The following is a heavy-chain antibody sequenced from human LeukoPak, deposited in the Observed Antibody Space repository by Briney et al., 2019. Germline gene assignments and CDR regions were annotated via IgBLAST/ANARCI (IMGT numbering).Heavy chain of an antibody. J-gene: IGHJ4*02. CDR2: INPNRGGT. D-gene: IGHD4-17*01. V-gene: IGHV1-2*02. CDR3: ARVPSDGDHYDY. CDR1: GYTFTGYH. Sequence: ASVKVSCKASGYTFTGYHIHWVRQAPGQGLEWMGWINPNRGGTNYAQKFQGRVTMARDTSINTVYMELSRLRSGDTAVYYCARVPSDGDHYDYWGQGTLVTVSS.